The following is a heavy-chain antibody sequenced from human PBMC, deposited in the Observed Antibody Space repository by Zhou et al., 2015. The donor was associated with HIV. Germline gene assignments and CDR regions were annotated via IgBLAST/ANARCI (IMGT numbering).Heavy chain of an antibody. Sequence: QVQLVQSGAEVKKPGSSVKVSCKASGGTFSSYAISWVRQAPGQGLEWMGGIIPIFGTANYAQKFQGRVTITADESTSTAYMELSSLRSEDTAVYYCATPPRGGYSSDPWFDPWGQGTLVTVSS. CDR3: ATPPRGGYSSDPWFDP. J-gene: IGHJ5*02. D-gene: IGHD6-19*01. V-gene: IGHV1-69*01. CDR2: IIPIFGTA. CDR1: GGTFSSYA.